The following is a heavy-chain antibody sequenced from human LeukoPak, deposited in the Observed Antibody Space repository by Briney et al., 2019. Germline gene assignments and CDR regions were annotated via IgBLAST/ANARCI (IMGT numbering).Heavy chain of an antibody. Sequence: GGSLRLSCAASGFTFSTYAMTGVRQAPGKGLEWVSAISGSDGSTFYADSVKGRFTISRDNSKNTLYLQMNSLRADDTAVYYCAKAPSISSYIGGDYWGQGTLVTVSS. D-gene: IGHD2-2*02. CDR2: ISGSDGST. CDR1: GFTFSTYA. J-gene: IGHJ4*02. V-gene: IGHV3-23*01. CDR3: AKAPSISSYIGGDY.